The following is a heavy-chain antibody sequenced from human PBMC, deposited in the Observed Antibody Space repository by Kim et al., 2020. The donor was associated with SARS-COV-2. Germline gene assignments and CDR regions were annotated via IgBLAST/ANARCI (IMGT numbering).Heavy chain of an antibody. CDR2: ISYDGSNK. J-gene: IGHJ3*02. D-gene: IGHD3-22*01. Sequence: GGSLRHSCAASGFTFSSYGMHWVRQAPGKGLEWVAVISYDGSNKYYADSVKGRFTISRDNSKNTLYLQMHSLRADDTAVYYYPKARGSYYYDSLRHAFD. V-gene: IGHV3-30*18. CDR3: PKARGSYYYDSLRHAFD. CDR1: GFTFSSYG.